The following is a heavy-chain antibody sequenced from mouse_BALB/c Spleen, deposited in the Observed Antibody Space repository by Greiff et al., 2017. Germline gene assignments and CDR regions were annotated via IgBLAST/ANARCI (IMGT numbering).Heavy chain of an antibody. CDR2: IYPGDGDT. CDR3: ARKEPAGDY. J-gene: IGHJ2*01. V-gene: IGHV1-87*01. CDR1: GYTFTSYW. Sequence: VQLQQSGAELARPGASVKLSCKASGYTFTSYWMQWVKQRPGQGLEWIGAIYPGDGDTRYTQKFKGKATLTADKSSSTAYMQLSSLASEDSAVYYCARKEPAGDYWGQGTTRTVSS.